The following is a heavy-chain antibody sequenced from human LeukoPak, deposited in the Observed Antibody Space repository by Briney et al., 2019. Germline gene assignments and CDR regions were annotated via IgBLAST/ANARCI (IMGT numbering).Heavy chain of an antibody. V-gene: IGHV5-51*01. CDR1: GYSLASYW. Sequence: GESLKISCKASGYSLASYWIGWVRQLPGKGLEWMGIIYPGDSDTRYSPSFDGQVTISAEKSISTAYLQWNSLKTSDTAMYYCARRPSSGYYGSHFDYWGQGTLVTVSS. D-gene: IGHD3-22*01. CDR2: IYPGDSDT. J-gene: IGHJ4*02. CDR3: ARRPSSGYYGSHFDY.